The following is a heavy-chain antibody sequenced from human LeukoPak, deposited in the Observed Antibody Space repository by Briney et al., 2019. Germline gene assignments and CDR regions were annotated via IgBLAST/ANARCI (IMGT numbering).Heavy chain of an antibody. CDR2: IWYDGSNK. J-gene: IGHJ3*02. V-gene: IGHV3-33*06. CDR1: GFTFSSYG. Sequence: GGSLRLSCAASGFTFSSYGMHWVRQAPGKGLEWVAVIWYDGSNKYYADSVKGRFTISRDNSKNTLYLQMNSLRAEDTAVYYCAKGESGVLRYFVRGDDAFDIWGQGTMVTVSS. D-gene: IGHD3-9*01. CDR3: AKGESGVLRYFVRGDDAFDI.